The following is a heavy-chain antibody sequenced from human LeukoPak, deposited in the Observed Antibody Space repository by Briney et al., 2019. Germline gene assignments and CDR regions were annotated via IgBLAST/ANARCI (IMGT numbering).Heavy chain of an antibody. CDR3: AKGLSMVATTGFDY. D-gene: IGHD5-12*01. CDR2: ISYDGSNK. J-gene: IGHJ4*02. Sequence: GGSLRLSCAASGFTFSNYAMHWVRRAPGKGLEWVALISYDGSNKYYADSVKGRFTISRDNSKNTLYLQMNSLRAEDTAVYYCAKGLSMVATTGFDYWGQGTLVTVSS. CDR1: GFTFSNYA. V-gene: IGHV3-30*18.